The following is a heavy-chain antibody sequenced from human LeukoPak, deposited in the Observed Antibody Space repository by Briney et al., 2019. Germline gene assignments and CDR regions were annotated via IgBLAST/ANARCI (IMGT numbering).Heavy chain of an antibody. D-gene: IGHD3-22*01. CDR3: AKSYQIVVVISQPHDY. CDR2: ISGSGGST. V-gene: IGHV3-23*01. J-gene: IGHJ4*02. Sequence: GGSLRLSCAASGFTFSSYAMSWVRQAPGKGLEWVSAISGSGGSTYYADSVKGRFTISRDNSKNTLYLQMNSLRAEDTAVYYCAKSYQIVVVISQPHDYWGQGTLVTVSS. CDR1: GFTFSSYA.